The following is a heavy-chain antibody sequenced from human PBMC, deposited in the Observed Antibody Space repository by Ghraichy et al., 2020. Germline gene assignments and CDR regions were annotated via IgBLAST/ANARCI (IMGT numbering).Heavy chain of an antibody. CDR2: IRDSGGNR. D-gene: IGHD6-13*01. Sequence: LSLTCAASGFTFSNYAMSWVRQAPGKGPEWVSAIRDSGGNRYYADSVKGRFTISRDNSKDTLYLQMDSLRAEDTAVYYCAKSLTGYSSYGKDYWGQGTLVTVSS. V-gene: IGHV3-23*01. CDR3: AKSLTGYSSYGKDY. CDR1: GFTFSNYA. J-gene: IGHJ4*02.